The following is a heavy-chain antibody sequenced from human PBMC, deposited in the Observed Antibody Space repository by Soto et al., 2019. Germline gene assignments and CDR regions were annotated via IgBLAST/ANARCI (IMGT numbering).Heavy chain of an antibody. Sequence: ASVKVSCKASGYTFTSYAMHWVRQAPGQRLEWMGWINAGNGNTKYSQKFQGRVTITRDTSASTAYMELSSLRSEDTAVYYCARPVWSAVVEGVLDYWGQGTLVTVSS. D-gene: IGHD3-16*01. CDR1: GYTFTSYA. J-gene: IGHJ4*02. CDR2: INAGNGNT. V-gene: IGHV1-3*01. CDR3: ARPVWSAVVEGVLDY.